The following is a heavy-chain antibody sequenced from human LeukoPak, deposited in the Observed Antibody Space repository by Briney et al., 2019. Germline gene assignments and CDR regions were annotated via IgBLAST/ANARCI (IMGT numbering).Heavy chain of an antibody. CDR3: ARVTTVVPYYFDY. Sequence: ASVKVSCKASGGTFSSYAISWVRQAPGQGLEWMGWISAYNGNTNYAQKLQGRVTMTTDTSTSTAYMELRSLRSVDTAVYYCARVTTVVPYYFDYWGQGTLVTVSS. V-gene: IGHV1-18*01. J-gene: IGHJ4*02. CDR2: ISAYNGNT. D-gene: IGHD4-23*01. CDR1: GGTFSSYA.